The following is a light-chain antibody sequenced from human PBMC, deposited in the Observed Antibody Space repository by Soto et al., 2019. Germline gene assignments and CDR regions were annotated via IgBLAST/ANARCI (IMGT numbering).Light chain of an antibody. CDR3: QKYNTAPCS. CDR2: GAS. J-gene: IGKJ1*01. Sequence: DIQMTQSPSSLSASVGDRGTITCRASQSIYKYLAWYQQKPGKVPKVLIYGASTLQSGVPSRFSGAGSGTNVTLTISSLEPEDVATYYCQKYNTAPCSCGQGTKMEIK. CDR1: QSIYKY. V-gene: IGKV1-27*01.